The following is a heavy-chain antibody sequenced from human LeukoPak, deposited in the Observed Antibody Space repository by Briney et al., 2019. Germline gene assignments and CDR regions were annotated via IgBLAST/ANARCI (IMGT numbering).Heavy chain of an antibody. CDR1: GFTFSSYA. V-gene: IGHV3-23*01. CDR2: ISGSGGST. J-gene: IGHJ5*02. CDR3: ASIFMDMEGGNRPGVTKNWFDP. D-gene: IGHD2-2*03. Sequence: PGGSLRLSCAASGFTFSSYAMSWVRQAPGKGLEWVSAISGSGGSTYYADSVKGRFTISRDNSKNTLYLQMNSLRAEDTAVYYCASIFMDMEGGNRPGVTKNWFDPWGQGTLVTVSS.